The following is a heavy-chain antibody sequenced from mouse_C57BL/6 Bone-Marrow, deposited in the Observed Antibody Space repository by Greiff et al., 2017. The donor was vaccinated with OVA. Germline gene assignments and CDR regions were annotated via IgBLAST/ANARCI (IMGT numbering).Heavy chain of an antibody. D-gene: IGHD1-1*01. CDR3: ARRLLRYWDFDV. J-gene: IGHJ1*03. CDR1: GFNIKDYY. Sequence: EVKLMESGAELVQPGASVKLSCTASGFNIKDYYMHWVKQRTEQGLEWIGRIDPEDGETKYAQKFQGKATITADTSSNTAYLQLSSLTSKDTAVYYCARRLLRYWDFDVWGTGTAVTVTS. V-gene: IGHV14-2*01. CDR2: IDPEDGET.